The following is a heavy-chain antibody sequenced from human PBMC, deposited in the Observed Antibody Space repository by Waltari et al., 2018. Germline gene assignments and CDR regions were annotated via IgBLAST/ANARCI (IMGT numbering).Heavy chain of an antibody. Sequence: QVQLVQSGAEVKKPGSSVKVSCKASGGTFSSYAISWVRQDHGKGLEGMGGIIPIFGTANYAQKFQGRVTITADKSTSTAYMELSSLRSEDTAVYYCASSAGYYYDSSCYSFDSWGQGTLVTVSS. J-gene: IGHJ4*02. CDR3: ASSAGYYYDSSCYSFDS. V-gene: IGHV1-69*14. CDR2: IIPIFGTA. D-gene: IGHD3-22*01. CDR1: GGTFSSYA.